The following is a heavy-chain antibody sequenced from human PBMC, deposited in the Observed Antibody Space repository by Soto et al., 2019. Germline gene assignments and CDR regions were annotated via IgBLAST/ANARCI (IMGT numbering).Heavy chain of an antibody. V-gene: IGHV1-8*01. D-gene: IGHD2-15*01. Sequence: QVQLVQSGAEVKKPGASVKVSCKASGYTFTSYDINWVRQATGQGLEWMGWMNPNSGNTGYAQKFQGRVTMTRNTSISTAYIELSSLRSEDPAVYYCARAPALCSGGSCYTYYYYYMDVWGKGTTVTVSS. CDR3: ARAPALCSGGSCYTYYYYYMDV. CDR1: GYTFTSYD. CDR2: MNPNSGNT. J-gene: IGHJ6*03.